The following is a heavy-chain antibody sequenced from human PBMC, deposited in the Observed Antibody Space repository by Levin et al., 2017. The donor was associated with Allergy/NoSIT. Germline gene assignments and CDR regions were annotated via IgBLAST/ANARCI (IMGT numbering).Heavy chain of an antibody. CDR2: ISSNGGST. J-gene: IGHJ4*02. V-gene: IGHV3-64D*06. CDR3: VKPGIAANTGDY. D-gene: IGHD6-13*01. CDR1: GFTFSSYA. Sequence: GESLKISCSASGFTFSSYAMHWVRQAPGKGLEYVSAISSNGGSTYYADSVKGRFTISRDNSKNTLYLQMSSLRAEDTAVYYCVKPGIAANTGDYWGQGTLVTVSS.